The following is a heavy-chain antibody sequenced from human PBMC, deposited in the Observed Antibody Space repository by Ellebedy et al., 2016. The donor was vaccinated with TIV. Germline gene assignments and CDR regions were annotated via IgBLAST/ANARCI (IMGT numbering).Heavy chain of an antibody. CDR1: GFTFSSYW. J-gene: IGHJ5*02. D-gene: IGHD3-10*01. CDR2: INTDGSNT. V-gene: IGHV3-74*01. Sequence: ESLKISCAASGFTFSSYWMHWVRQVPGEGLQCVSRINTDGSNTDYADSVKGRFTISRDNAKNTLYLQMNSLRAEDTAVYYCGRGSAGRVEPWGQGTLVTVSS. CDR3: GRGSAGRVEP.